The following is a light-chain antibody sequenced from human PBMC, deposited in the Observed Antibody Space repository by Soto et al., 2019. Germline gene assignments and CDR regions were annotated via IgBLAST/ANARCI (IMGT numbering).Light chain of an antibody. CDR2: WSS. CDR3: QQYYTTPPT. CDR1: QSVLLSIKQKNY. J-gene: IGKJ1*01. Sequence: ILLTQSPDSVAVSLGERATINCTSTQSVLLSIKQKNYLAWYHQKPGQPPKLLIYWSSIRESGVPTRFSGSGSGTNFTLTISSLQDEDAAVYYCQQYYTTPPTFGLGTKVDIK. V-gene: IGKV4-1*01.